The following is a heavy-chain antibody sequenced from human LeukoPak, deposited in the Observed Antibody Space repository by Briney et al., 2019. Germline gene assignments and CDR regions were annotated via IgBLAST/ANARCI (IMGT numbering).Heavy chain of an antibody. Sequence: SETLSLTCSVPDGSLSGFYWSWIRQSPGKGLEWIAYIYYTGSTNYNPSLKSRVTISMDTSKSQFSLRLNSVTAADTAVYYCTSESYDFWSGYSLGMDVWGQGTTVTVSS. CDR1: DGSLSGFY. CDR2: IYYTGST. D-gene: IGHD3-3*01. V-gene: IGHV4-59*01. CDR3: TSESYDFWSGYSLGMDV. J-gene: IGHJ6*02.